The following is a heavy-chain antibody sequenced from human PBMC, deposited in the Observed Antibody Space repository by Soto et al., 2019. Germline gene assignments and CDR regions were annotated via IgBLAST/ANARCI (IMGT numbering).Heavy chain of an antibody. Sequence: QVQLVQSGAEVKKPGSSVKVSCKASGGTFSSYTISWVRQAPGQGLEWMGRIIPILGIANYAQKFQGRVTITADKSTSTAYMELSSLRSEDTAVYYCARGGVATIGDFYYWGQGTLVTVSS. CDR3: ARGGVATIGDFYY. CDR2: IIPILGIA. J-gene: IGHJ4*02. V-gene: IGHV1-69*02. D-gene: IGHD5-12*01. CDR1: GGTFSSYT.